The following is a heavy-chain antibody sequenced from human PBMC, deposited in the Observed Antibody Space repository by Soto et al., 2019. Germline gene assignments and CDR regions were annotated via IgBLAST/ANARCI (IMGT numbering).Heavy chain of an antibody. CDR2: ITPIFGTA. Sequence: SVKVSCKASGGTFSSYAISWVRQAPGQGLEWMGGITPIFGTANYAQKFQGRVTITADESTSTAYMELSSLRSEDTAVYYCARDGGSFGNWFDPWGQGTLVTVSS. J-gene: IGHJ5*02. CDR3: ARDGGSFGNWFDP. V-gene: IGHV1-69*13. D-gene: IGHD3-16*01. CDR1: GGTFSSYA.